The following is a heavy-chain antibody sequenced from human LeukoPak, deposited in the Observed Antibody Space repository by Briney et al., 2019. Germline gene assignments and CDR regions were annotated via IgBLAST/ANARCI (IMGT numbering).Heavy chain of an antibody. CDR2: IKSKTDGGTT. CDR3: TTIIVVVPAAVRIAATPEGVRAFDI. V-gene: IGHV3-15*01. D-gene: IGHD2-2*01. CDR1: GFTFSNAW. J-gene: IGHJ3*02. Sequence: GGSLRLSCAASGFTFSNAWMSWVRQAPGKGLEWVGRIKSKTDGGTTDYAAPVKGRFTISRDDSKNTLYLQMNSLKTEDTAVYYCTTIIVVVPAAVRIAATPEGVRAFDIWGQGTMVTVSS.